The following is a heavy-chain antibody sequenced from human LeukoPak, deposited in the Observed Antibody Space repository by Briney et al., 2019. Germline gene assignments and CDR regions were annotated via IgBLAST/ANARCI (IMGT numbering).Heavy chain of an antibody. D-gene: IGHD6-6*01. J-gene: IGHJ4*02. CDR1: GYTFTGYY. Sequence: GASVKVSCKASGYTFTGYYMHWVRQAPGQGLEWMGWINPNSGGTNYAQKFQGRVTMPRDTPISTAYMELSRLRSDDTAVYYCARDVVFEVLGSSFYDYWGQGTLVTVSS. CDR3: ARDVVFEVLGSSFYDY. V-gene: IGHV1-2*02. CDR2: INPNSGGT.